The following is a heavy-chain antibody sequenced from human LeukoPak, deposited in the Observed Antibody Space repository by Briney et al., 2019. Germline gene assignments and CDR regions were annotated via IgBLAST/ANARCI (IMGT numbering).Heavy chain of an antibody. V-gene: IGHV3-30*04. CDR2: ISYDGSNK. J-gene: IGHJ4*02. CDR1: GFTFSSYA. CDR3: ADGGSTGTYYFDY. D-gene: IGHD1-14*01. Sequence: GRSLRLSCAASGFTFSSYAMHWVRQAPGKGLEWVAVISYDGSNKYYADSVKGRFTISRDNSKNTLYLQMNSLRAEDTAVYYCADGGSTGTYYFDYWGQGTLVTVSS.